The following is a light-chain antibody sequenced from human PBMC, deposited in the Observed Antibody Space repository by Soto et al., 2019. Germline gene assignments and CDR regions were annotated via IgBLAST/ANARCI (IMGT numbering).Light chain of an antibody. J-gene: IGKJ4*01. CDR2: GAF. V-gene: IGKV3-15*01. CDR3: QQYKNWPPLT. CDR1: QSVTYN. Sequence: EIVMTQSPATLSVSPGETATLSCRASQSVTYNLDWYQQKPGQGPRLLIYGAFTRATGIPARFSGSGSGTEFTLTISSLQSEDFAEYYCQQYKNWPPLTFGGGTKVEIK.